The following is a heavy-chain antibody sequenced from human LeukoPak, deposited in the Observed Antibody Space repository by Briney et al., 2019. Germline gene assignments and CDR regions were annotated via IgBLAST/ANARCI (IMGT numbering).Heavy chain of an antibody. CDR2: INPSGGST. CDR1: GGTFSSYA. J-gene: IGHJ6*03. Sequence: ASVKVSCKASGGTFSSYAISWVRQAPGQGLEWMGIINPSGGSTSYAQKFQGRVTMTRDTSTSTVYMELSSLRSEDTAVYYCARDRYPYYYYYMDVWGKGTTVTISS. D-gene: IGHD1-14*01. CDR3: ARDRYPYYYYYMDV. V-gene: IGHV1-46*01.